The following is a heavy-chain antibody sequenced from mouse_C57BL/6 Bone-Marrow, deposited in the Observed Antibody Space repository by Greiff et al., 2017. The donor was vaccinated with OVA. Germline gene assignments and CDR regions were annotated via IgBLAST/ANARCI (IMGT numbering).Heavy chain of an antibody. CDR3: ARHSGLLRYWYFDV. Sequence: EVKLVESGGGLVQPGGSLKLSCAASGFTFSDYGMAWVRQAPRKGPEWVAFISNLAYSIYYADTVTGRFTISRENAKNTLYLEMSSLRSEDTAMYYCARHSGLLRYWYFDVWGTGTTVTVSS. J-gene: IGHJ1*03. V-gene: IGHV5-15*01. CDR1: GFTFSDYG. CDR2: ISNLAYSI. D-gene: IGHD1-1*01.